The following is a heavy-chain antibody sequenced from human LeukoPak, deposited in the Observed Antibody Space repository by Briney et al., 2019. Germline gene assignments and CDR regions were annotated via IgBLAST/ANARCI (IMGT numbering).Heavy chain of an antibody. J-gene: IGHJ5*02. CDR1: GASMISGY. Sequence: PSETLSLTCSVSGASMISGYWGWIRQPPGMGLEWIAYMFHNGDTKYNPSLKSRVTIPVDTSKNQFSLKLSSVTAADTAVYYCARVGSPMVRGVSWWFDPWGQGTLVTVSS. D-gene: IGHD3-10*01. CDR3: ARVGSPMVRGVSWWFDP. V-gene: IGHV4-59*01. CDR2: MFHNGDT.